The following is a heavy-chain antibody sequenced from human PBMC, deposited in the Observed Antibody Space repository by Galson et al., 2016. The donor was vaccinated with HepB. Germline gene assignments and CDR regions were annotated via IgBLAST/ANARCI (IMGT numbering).Heavy chain of an antibody. J-gene: IGHJ5*02. CDR1: GFSFRNFD. D-gene: IGHD6-19*01. CDR2: IDSAGDT. V-gene: IGHV3-13*01. CDR3: ARGKYNSGWHLGWKGPNYVDP. Sequence: SLRLSCAASGFSFRNFDMHWVRQAPGKGLEWVSTIDSAGDTHYPGSVKGRFASSRENAKNSLYLQMNSLRAGDTAVYYCARGKYNSGWHLGWKGPNYVDPWGQGTLVTVSS.